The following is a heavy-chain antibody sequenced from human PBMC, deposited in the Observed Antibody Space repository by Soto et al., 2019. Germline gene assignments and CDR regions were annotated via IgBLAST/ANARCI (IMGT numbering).Heavy chain of an antibody. CDR1: GGSISSGGYY. CDR3: ARESRDYYDSSGYYARYFDY. D-gene: IGHD3-22*01. Sequence: QVQLQESGPGLVKPSQTLSLTCTVSGGSISSGGYYWSWIRQHPGKGLEWIGYIYYSGSTYYNPSLKSRVTISLDTSKNQFSLKRSSVTAADTAVYYCARESRDYYDSSGYYARYFDYWGQGTLVTVSS. V-gene: IGHV4-31*03. J-gene: IGHJ4*02. CDR2: IYYSGST.